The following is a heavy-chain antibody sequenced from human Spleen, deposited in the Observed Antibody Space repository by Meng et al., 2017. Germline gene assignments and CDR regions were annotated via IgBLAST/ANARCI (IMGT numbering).Heavy chain of an antibody. V-gene: IGHV3-23*01. D-gene: IGHD1-26*01. CDR3: ARGGNYHPWAFDI. J-gene: IGHJ3*02. CDR2: ISGSGDNT. Sequence: GESLKISCEVSGFSFSNSAMSWVRQAPGKGLEWVSGISGSGDNTYYPDSVKGRFTISRDNAKNSLYLQMNSLSDGDTALYHCARGGNYHPWAFDIWGQGTMVTVSS. CDR1: GFSFSNSA.